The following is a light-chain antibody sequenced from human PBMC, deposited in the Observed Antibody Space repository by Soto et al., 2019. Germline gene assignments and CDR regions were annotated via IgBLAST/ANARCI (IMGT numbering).Light chain of an antibody. CDR2: AAS. CDR1: QGNCSY. Sequence: IQLTQSPSSLSASVGDRVTITCRASQGNCSYLAWYQQKPGKAPNLLIYAASNLQSGIPSRFSGSESGTDFTLTISRLQPEDLATYYCQQLNSYPYTFGQGTRLQIK. V-gene: IGKV1-9*01. CDR3: QQLNSYPYT. J-gene: IGKJ5*01.